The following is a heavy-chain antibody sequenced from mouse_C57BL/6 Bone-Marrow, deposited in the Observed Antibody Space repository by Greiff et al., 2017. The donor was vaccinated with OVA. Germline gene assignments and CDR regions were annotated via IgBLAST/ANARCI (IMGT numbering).Heavy chain of an antibody. CDR3: ARLPTSCYGSDWYFDV. CDR2: INPNNGGT. D-gene: IGHD1-1*01. J-gene: IGHJ1*03. CDR1: GYTFTDYN. Sequence: EVQLQQSGPELVKPGASVKIPCKASGYTFTDYNMDWVKQSHGKSLEWIGDINPNNGGTIYNQKFKGKATLTVDKSSSTAYMELRSLTSEDTAVYYWARLPTSCYGSDWYFDVWGTGTTVTVSS. V-gene: IGHV1-18*01.